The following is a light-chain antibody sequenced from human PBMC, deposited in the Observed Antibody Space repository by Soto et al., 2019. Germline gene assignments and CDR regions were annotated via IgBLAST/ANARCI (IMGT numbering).Light chain of an antibody. CDR1: SSDVGGYNY. CDR2: DVS. CDR3: SSYTSSSARLVV. V-gene: IGLV2-14*01. J-gene: IGLJ2*01. Sequence: QSVLTQPASVSGSPGQSITISCTGTSSDVGGYNYVSWYQQHPGKAPKLMIYDVSYRPSGVSNRFSGSKSGNTASLTISGLQAEDEADYYCSSYTSSSARLVVFGGGTKLTV.